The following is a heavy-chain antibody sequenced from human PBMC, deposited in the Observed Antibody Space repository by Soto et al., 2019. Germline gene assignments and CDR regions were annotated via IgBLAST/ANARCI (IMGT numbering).Heavy chain of an antibody. CDR2: ISSRSIYI. CDR3: AREEVSRPNTYHGLDV. J-gene: IGHJ6*02. CDR1: GFSFNTYT. Sequence: EVQLVESGGGLVKPGGSLRLSCAASGFSFNTYTMNWVRQAPWKGMEWVSSISSRSIYIYYADSVTGRFTISRDDARNSLYLQMNSLRAEDTAVDYCAREEVSRPNTYHGLDVWGQGTTVTVTS. V-gene: IGHV3-21*01.